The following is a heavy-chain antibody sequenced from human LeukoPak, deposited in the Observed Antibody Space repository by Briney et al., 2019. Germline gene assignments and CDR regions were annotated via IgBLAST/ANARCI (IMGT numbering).Heavy chain of an antibody. V-gene: IGHV4-59*08. J-gene: IGHJ4*02. D-gene: IGHD5-24*01. CDR2: IYYSGST. Sequence: SETLSLTCTVSGGSISSYYWSWIRQPPGKGLEWIGYIYYSGSTNYNPSLKSRVTISVDSSKNQFSLRLSSVTTADTAVYYCAKSDGYGLIDYWGQGTLVTVSS. CDR3: AKSDGYGLIDY. CDR1: GGSISSYY.